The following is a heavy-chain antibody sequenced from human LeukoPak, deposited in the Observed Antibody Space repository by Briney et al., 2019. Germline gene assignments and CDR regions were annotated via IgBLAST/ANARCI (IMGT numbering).Heavy chain of an antibody. CDR2: IYTSGST. CDR1: GGSISSYY. Sequence: SETLSLTCTVSGGSISSYYWSWIRQPAGKGLEWIGRIYTSGSTNYNPSLKSRVTMSVDTSKNQFSLKLSSVTAADTAVYYCARDNNYYGSGSYHDCWGQGTLVTVSS. V-gene: IGHV4-4*07. J-gene: IGHJ4*02. CDR3: ARDNNYYGSGSYHDC. D-gene: IGHD3-10*01.